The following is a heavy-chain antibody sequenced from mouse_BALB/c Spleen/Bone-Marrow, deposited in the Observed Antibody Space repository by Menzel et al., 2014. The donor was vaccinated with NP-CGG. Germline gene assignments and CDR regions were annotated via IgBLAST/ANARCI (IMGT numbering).Heavy chain of an antibody. Sequence: QVQLQQSGAELVRPGTSVKVSCKASGYAFTNYWIKWVKQRPGQGLEWIGVINPGSGGVNYNEKFKGKATLIADKSSSTAYIQLSSLTYDDSAVYFCSREITRYAVDYWGQGTSVTVSS. CDR3: SREITRYAVDY. CDR1: GYAFTNYW. CDR2: INPGSGGV. D-gene: IGHD2-4*01. J-gene: IGHJ4*01. V-gene: IGHV1-54*01.